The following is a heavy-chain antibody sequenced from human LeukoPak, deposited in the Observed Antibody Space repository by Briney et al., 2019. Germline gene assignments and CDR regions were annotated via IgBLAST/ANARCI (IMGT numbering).Heavy chain of an antibody. Sequence: GASVKVSCKASGYTFTSYDINWVRQATGQGPEWMGWMNPNSGNTGYAQKFQGRVTITRNTSISTAYMELSGLRSEDTAVYYCARYCSSTSCYMGDDAFDIWGQGTMVTVSS. CDR3: ARYCSSTSCYMGDDAFDI. CDR1: GYTFTSYD. J-gene: IGHJ3*02. V-gene: IGHV1-8*03. D-gene: IGHD2-2*02. CDR2: MNPNSGNT.